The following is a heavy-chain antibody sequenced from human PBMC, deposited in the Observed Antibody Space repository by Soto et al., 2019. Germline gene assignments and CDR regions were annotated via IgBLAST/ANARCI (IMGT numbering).Heavy chain of an antibody. CDR1: GYTFTSYA. V-gene: IGHV1-3*01. Sequence: QVQLVQSGAEVKKPGASVKVSCKASGYTFTSYAMHWVRQAPGQRLEWMGWINAGNGNTKYSQKFQGRVTITRDTSASTAYRERSNLRSEDTAVYYCARPAVVPAATMPEGDKLNYYYYMDVWGKGTTVTVSS. D-gene: IGHD2-2*01. J-gene: IGHJ6*03. CDR2: INAGNGNT. CDR3: ARPAVVPAATMPEGDKLNYYYYMDV.